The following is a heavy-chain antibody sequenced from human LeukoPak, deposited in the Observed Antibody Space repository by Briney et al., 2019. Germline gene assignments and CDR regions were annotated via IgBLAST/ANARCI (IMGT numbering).Heavy chain of an antibody. J-gene: IGHJ4*02. V-gene: IGHV3-30*02. CDR3: VTHPHRVSRTSPHYYFDY. D-gene: IGHD6-13*01. Sequence: PGGSLRLSCAASGFSFSGYGMHWVRQAPGKGLEWVAFIRYDGSNEYYADSVKGRFTISRDNAKNSLYLQMNSLRAEDTAVYYCVTHPHRVSRTSPHYYFDYWGQGTLVTVSS. CDR2: IRYDGSNE. CDR1: GFSFSGYG.